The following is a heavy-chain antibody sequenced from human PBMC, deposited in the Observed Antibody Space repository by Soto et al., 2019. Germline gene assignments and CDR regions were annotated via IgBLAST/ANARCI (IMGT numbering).Heavy chain of an antibody. CDR1: GGTFSSYT. Sequence: SVKVSCKASGGTFSSYTISWVRQAPGQGLEWMGRIIPILGIANYAQKFQGRVTITADESTSTAYMELSSLRSEDTAVYYCAVQGNSGYGEFDYWGQGTLVTVSS. J-gene: IGHJ4*02. V-gene: IGHV1-69*02. CDR2: IIPILGIA. CDR3: AVQGNSGYGEFDY. D-gene: IGHD5-12*01.